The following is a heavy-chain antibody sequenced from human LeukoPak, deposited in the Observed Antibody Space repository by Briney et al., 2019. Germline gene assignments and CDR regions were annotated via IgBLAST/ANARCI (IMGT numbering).Heavy chain of an antibody. CDR1: GFTFSNYG. V-gene: IGHV3-48*02. CDR3: ARDRGSSSWYYFDR. CDR2: ISNSGRTI. Sequence: QSGGSLRLSCAASGFTFSNYGLNWVRQAPGKGLEWVSYISNSGRTIDYADSVKGRFTISRDNAKNSLYLQMNSLRDEDTAVYYCARDRGSSSWYYFDRWGQGTLVTVSS. J-gene: IGHJ4*02. D-gene: IGHD6-13*01.